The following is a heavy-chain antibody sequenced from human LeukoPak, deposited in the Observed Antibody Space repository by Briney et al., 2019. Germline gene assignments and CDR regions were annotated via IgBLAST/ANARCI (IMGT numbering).Heavy chain of an antibody. CDR3: ARDGRVVVVPAASHMDV. V-gene: IGHV3-48*04. D-gene: IGHD2-2*01. J-gene: IGHJ6*03. CDR2: ISSSSSTI. Sequence: GGSLRLSCAASGFTFSSYSMNWVRQAPGKGLEWVSYISSSSSTIYYADSVKGRFTISRDNAKNSLYLQMNSLRAEDTAVYYCARDGRVVVVPAASHMDVWGKGTTVIVSS. CDR1: GFTFSSYS.